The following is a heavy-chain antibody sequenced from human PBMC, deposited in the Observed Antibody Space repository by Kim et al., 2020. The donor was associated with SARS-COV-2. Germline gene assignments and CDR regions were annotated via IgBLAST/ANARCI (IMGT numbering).Heavy chain of an antibody. V-gene: IGHV1-69*13. CDR1: GGTFSSYA. CDR2: IIPIFGTA. D-gene: IGHD3-3*01. CDR3: ARDKGRITIFGVVKNWYFDL. Sequence: SVKVSCKASGGTFSSYAISWVRQAPGQGLEWMGGIIPIFGTANYAQKFQGRVTITADESTSTAYMELSSLRSEDTAVYYCARDKGRITIFGVVKNWYFDLWGRGTLVTVSS. J-gene: IGHJ2*01.